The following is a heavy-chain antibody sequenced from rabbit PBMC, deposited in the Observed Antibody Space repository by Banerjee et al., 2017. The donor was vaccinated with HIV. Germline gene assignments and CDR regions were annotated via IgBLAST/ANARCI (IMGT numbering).Heavy chain of an antibody. J-gene: IGHJ4*01. CDR1: GIDFSSYYY. D-gene: IGHD4-1*01. V-gene: IGHV1S43*01. CDR3: ARDLAGVIGWNFGL. CDR2: IYTSSGST. Sequence: QQQLEESGGGLVKPGGTLTLTCKASGIDFSSYYYMCWVRQAPGKGLELIACIYTSSGSTWYASWVNGRFTISSHNAQNTLYLQLNSLTAADTATYFCARDLAGVIGWNFGLWGPGTLVTVS.